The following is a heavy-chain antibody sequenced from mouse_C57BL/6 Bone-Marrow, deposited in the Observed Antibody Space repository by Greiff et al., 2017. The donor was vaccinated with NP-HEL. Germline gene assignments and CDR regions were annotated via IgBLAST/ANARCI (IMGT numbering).Heavy chain of an antibody. CDR2: IDPENGDT. D-gene: IGHD2-3*01. V-gene: IGHV14-4*01. CDR3: TTDGYSFAY. Sequence: EVQRVESGAELVRPGASVKLSCTASGFNIKDDYMHWVKQRPEQGLEWIGWIDPENGDTEYASKFQGKATITADTSSNTAYLQLSSLTSEDTAVYYCTTDGYSFAYWGQGTLVTVSA. J-gene: IGHJ3*01. CDR1: GFNIKDDY.